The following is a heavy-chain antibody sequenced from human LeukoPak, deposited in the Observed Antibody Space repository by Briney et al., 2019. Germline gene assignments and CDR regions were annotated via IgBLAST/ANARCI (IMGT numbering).Heavy chain of an antibody. J-gene: IGHJ3*02. D-gene: IGHD3-22*01. CDR1: GFTVSSNY. V-gene: IGHV3-66*01. CDR2: IYSGGTT. CDR3: ARDSPLGYYDITGYYYQGAEAFNI. Sequence: QAGGSLRLSCAASGFTVSSNYMSWVRQAPGKGLECVSVIYSGGTTYYAESVKGRFTISRDNSKNTLYLQMNSLRAEDTAVYYCARDSPLGYYDITGYYYQGAEAFNIWGQGTMVTVSS.